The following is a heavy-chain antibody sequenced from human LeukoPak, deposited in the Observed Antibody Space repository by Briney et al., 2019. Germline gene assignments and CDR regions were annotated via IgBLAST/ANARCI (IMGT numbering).Heavy chain of an antibody. CDR3: ARGRLAGIAVAGSYYYYYYMDV. CDR2: INHSGST. D-gene: IGHD6-19*01. Sequence: NPSETLSLTCAVYGGSFSGYYWSWIRQPPGKGLEWIGEINHSGSTNYNPSLKSRVTISVDTSKNQFSLKLSSVTAADTAVYYCARGRLAGIAVAGSYYYYYYMDVWGKGTTVTVSS. V-gene: IGHV4-34*01. CDR1: GGSFSGYY. J-gene: IGHJ6*03.